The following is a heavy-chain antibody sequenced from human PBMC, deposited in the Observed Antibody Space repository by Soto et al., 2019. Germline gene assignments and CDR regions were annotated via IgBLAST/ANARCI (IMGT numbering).Heavy chain of an antibody. CDR2: MNPNRGNT. J-gene: IGHJ6*02. V-gene: IGHV1-8*01. CDR3: ASTYYYDSSGYYYYYYYGMDV. Sequence: ASVKVSCKASGYTFTSYDINWVRQATGQGLEWMGWMNPNRGNTGYAQKFQGRVTMTRNTSISTAYMELSNLRSEDTAVYYCASTYYYDSSGYYYYYYYGMDVWGQGTTVTVSS. D-gene: IGHD3-22*01. CDR1: GYTFTSYD.